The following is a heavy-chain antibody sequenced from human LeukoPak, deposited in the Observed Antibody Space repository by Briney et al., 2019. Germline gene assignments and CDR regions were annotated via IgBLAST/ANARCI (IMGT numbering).Heavy chain of an antibody. CDR3: ARSYCSGGRCYWYYFDY. J-gene: IGHJ4*02. Sequence: ASVKVSCKASGYTFTTYAMHWVRQAPGQGLEWMGWVNAGNGNTKYSQKFQGRVTITRDTSASTAYMELSSLRSEDTAVYYCARSYCSGGRCYWYYFDYWGQGTLVTVSS. CDR2: VNAGNGNT. D-gene: IGHD2-15*01. V-gene: IGHV1-3*01. CDR1: GYTFTTYA.